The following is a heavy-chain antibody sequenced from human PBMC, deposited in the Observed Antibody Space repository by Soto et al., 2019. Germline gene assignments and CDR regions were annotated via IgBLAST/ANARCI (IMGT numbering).Heavy chain of an antibody. J-gene: IGHJ4*02. Sequence: QVQLQESGPGLVKPSETLSLTCTVSGVSINTFYWNWIRQPPGKGLEWIGFISYSGTTNYNPSLNSPVTISIDTSRSQFSLKLTAVTAADTAVYYCARQIRDGSGTYHFDYWGQGTLVTVSS. D-gene: IGHD3-10*01. CDR3: ARQIRDGSGTYHFDY. CDR2: ISYSGTT. CDR1: GVSINTFY. V-gene: IGHV4-59*08.